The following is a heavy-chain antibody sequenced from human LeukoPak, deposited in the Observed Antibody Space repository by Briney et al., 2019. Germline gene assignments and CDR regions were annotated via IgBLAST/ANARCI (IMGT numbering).Heavy chain of an antibody. V-gene: IGHV4-59*01. Sequence: SETLSLTCTVSGGSISSYYWSWIRQPPGKGLEWIGYIYYSGSTNYNPSLKSRVTISVDTSKNQFSLKLSSVTAADTAVYHCAREDYDSSGYHFDYWGQGTLVTVSS. CDR3: AREDYDSSGYHFDY. J-gene: IGHJ4*02. D-gene: IGHD3-22*01. CDR1: GGSISSYY. CDR2: IYYSGST.